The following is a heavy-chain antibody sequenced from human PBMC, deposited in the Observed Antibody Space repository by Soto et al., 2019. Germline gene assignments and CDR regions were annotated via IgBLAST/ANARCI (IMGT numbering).Heavy chain of an antibody. J-gene: IGHJ3*02. Sequence: GASVKVSCKASGYTFTSYYMHWVRQAPGQGLEWMGIINPSGGSTSYVQKFQGRVTMTRDTSTSTVYMELSSLRSEGTAVYYCARDSVLDYYDSSGTDAFDIWGQGTMVTVSS. D-gene: IGHD3-22*01. V-gene: IGHV1-46*01. CDR3: ARDSVLDYYDSSGTDAFDI. CDR2: INPSGGST. CDR1: GYTFTSYY.